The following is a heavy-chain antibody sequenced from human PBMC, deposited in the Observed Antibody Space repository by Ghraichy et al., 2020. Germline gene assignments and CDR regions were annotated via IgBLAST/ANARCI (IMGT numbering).Heavy chain of an antibody. V-gene: IGHV4-34*01. CDR2: INHSGST. D-gene: IGHD5-18*01. CDR3: ASSDPWIQLWLLY. Sequence: SETLSLTCAVYGGSFSGYYWSWIRQPPGKGLEWIGEINHSGSTNYNPSLKSRVTISVDTSKNQFSLKLSSVTAADTAVYYCASSDPWIQLWLLYWGQGTLVTVSS. CDR1: GGSFSGYY. J-gene: IGHJ4*02.